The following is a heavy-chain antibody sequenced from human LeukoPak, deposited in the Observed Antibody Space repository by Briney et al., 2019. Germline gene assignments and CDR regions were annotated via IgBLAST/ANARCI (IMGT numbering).Heavy chain of an antibody. J-gene: IGHJ4*02. V-gene: IGHV3-66*01. D-gene: IGHD3-22*01. CDR1: GFTVSSNY. Sequence: GGSLRLSCAASGFTVSSNYMSWVRQAPGKGLEWVSVIYSGGSTYYADSVKGRFTISRDNSKNTLYLQMNSLRAEDTAVYYCARGYRTMILRDWGQGTLVTVSS. CDR3: ARGYRTMILRD. CDR2: IYSGGST.